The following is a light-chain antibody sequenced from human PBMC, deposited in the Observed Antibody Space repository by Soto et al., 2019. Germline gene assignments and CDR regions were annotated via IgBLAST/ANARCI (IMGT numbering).Light chain of an antibody. CDR2: GAS. CDR3: QQHGISHIT. Sequence: EIVLTQSPGTLSLSPWERATLSCRASQSVSNNYLAWYQQKPGQAPRLLIYGASNRATGIPDRFSGSGSGTDFTLTISRLEPEDFAVYYCQQHGISHITFGQGTRLEIK. J-gene: IGKJ5*01. V-gene: IGKV3-20*01. CDR1: QSVSNNY.